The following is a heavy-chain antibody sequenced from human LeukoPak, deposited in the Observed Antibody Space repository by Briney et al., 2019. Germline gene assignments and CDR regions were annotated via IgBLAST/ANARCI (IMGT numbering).Heavy chain of an antibody. CDR2: IIPTLGVA. Sequence: ASVKVSCKASGGTFTSHAISWVRQAPGQGLEWMGRIIPTLGVATYAQKLQGRVTITADRSTSTAYMELRSLRSEDTAVYYCARGTAAGYDYWGQGTLVTVSS. CDR1: GGTFTSHA. V-gene: IGHV1-69*04. D-gene: IGHD6-13*01. J-gene: IGHJ4*02. CDR3: ARGTAAGYDY.